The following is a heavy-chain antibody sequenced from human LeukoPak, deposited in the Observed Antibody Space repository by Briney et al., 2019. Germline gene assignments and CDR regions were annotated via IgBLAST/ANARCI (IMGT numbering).Heavy chain of an antibody. CDR3: ARDMGATTNWFDP. J-gene: IGHJ5*02. V-gene: IGHV4-34*01. Sequence: SETLSLTCAVYGGSFSGYYWSWIRQPPGKGLEWIGEINHSGSTNYNPSLKSRVTISVDTSKNQFSLKLSSVTAADTAVYYCARDMGATTNWFDPWGQGTLVTVSS. CDR2: INHSGST. D-gene: IGHD1-26*01. CDR1: GGSFSGYY.